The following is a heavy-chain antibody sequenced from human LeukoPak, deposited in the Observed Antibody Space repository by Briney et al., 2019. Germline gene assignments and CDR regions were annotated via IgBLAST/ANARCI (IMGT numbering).Heavy chain of an antibody. CDR1: GYSFTSHW. Sequence: MHGESLKISCNGSGYSFTSHWIGWVRPMPGKGLEWMGVIYPGNSDTIYSPSFQGQVSISADKSITTAYLQWNSLTASDTAMFYCARQGGGKDTFDIWGQGTMVTVSS. CDR3: ARQGGGKDTFDI. D-gene: IGHD3-16*01. J-gene: IGHJ3*02. CDR2: IYPGNSDT. V-gene: IGHV5-51*01.